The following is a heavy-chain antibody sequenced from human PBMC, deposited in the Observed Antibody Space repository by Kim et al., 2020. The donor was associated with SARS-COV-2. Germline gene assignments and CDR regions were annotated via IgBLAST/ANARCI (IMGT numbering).Heavy chain of an antibody. J-gene: IGHJ4*02. CDR3: ASSYGSGSYFGH. D-gene: IGHD3-10*01. CDR1: GGSISSSNW. V-gene: IGHV4-4*02. Sequence: SETLSLTCAVSGGSISSSNWWSWVRQPPGKGLEWIGEIYHSGSTNYNPSLKSRVTISVDKSKNQFSLKLISVTAADTAVYYCASSYGSGSYFGHWGQGTLVTVSS. CDR2: IYHSGST.